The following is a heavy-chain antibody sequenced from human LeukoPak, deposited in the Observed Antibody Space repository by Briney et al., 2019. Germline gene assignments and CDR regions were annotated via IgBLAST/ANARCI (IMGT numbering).Heavy chain of an antibody. CDR1: GGSISSYY. Sequence: SETLSLTCTVSGGSISSYYWSWIRQPPGKGLEWIGYIYYSGSTNYHPSLKSRVTISVDTSKNQFSLRLTSVAAADTAVYYCAGSRGAVSVDYWGQGTLVTVSS. CDR3: AGSRGAVSVDY. CDR2: IYYSGST. J-gene: IGHJ4*02. D-gene: IGHD4-11*01. V-gene: IGHV4-59*01.